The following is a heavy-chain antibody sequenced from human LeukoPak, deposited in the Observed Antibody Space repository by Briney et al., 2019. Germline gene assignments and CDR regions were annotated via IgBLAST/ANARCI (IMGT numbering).Heavy chain of an antibody. Sequence: SETLSLTCTVSGASISSYYWSWIRQPPGKGLECIGYFHYSGSTNYNPSLKSRVTISVDTSRKQFSLKVNSVTAADTAIYYCARLGLTNAFDIWGQGTMVTVSS. CDR2: FHYSGST. J-gene: IGHJ3*02. D-gene: IGHD4/OR15-4a*01. CDR3: ARLGLTNAFDI. CDR1: GASISSYY. V-gene: IGHV4-59*08.